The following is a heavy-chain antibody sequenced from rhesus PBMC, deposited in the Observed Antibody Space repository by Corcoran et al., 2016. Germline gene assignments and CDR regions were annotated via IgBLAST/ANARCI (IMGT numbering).Heavy chain of an antibody. CDR3: ARDLGGNLDY. J-gene: IGHJ4*01. D-gene: IGHD4-35*01. CDR2: NSNGCGST. V-gene: IGHV3S5*01. CDR1: GFTFSSYG. Sequence: EVQLVESGGGLVQPGGSLRLSCAASGFTFSSYGMSWVRQAPGKGLEWVSYNSNGCGSTYYADSVKGRFTISRDNSKTTLSLQMNSLRAEDTAVYYCARDLGGNLDYWGQGVLVTVSS.